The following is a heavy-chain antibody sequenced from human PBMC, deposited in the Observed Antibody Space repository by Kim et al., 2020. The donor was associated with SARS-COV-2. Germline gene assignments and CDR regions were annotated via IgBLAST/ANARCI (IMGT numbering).Heavy chain of an antibody. J-gene: IGHJ4*01. D-gene: IGHD3-16*01. CDR1: GFTFSNYV. CDR2: ITGTSDFT. V-gene: IGHV3-23*01. Sequence: GGSLRLSCTASGFTFSNYVMTWVRQAPGKGLEWVSAITGTSDFTYYAESAKGRFTISRENSKNTVYLQMNSLKTDDTAIYYCAKTVGRVGIFEYVWGADYWGHGTLVTVSS. CDR3: AKTVGRVGIFEYVWGADY.